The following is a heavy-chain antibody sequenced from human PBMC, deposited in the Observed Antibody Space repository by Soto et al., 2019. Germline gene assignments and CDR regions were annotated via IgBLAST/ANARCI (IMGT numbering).Heavy chain of an antibody. V-gene: IGHV1-18*01. J-gene: IGHJ6*02. CDR3: ARDTYGSGSYSYYSYGMDV. D-gene: IGHD3-10*01. CDR1: GYTFTSYG. CDR2: ISAYNGNT. Sequence: QVQLVQSGAEVKKPGASVKVSCKASGYTFTSYGISWVRQAPGQGLEWMGWISAYNGNTNYAQKRQGRVPMTTDASTSTAYRELRSLRSDDTAVYYCARDTYGSGSYSYYSYGMDVWGQGTTVTVSS.